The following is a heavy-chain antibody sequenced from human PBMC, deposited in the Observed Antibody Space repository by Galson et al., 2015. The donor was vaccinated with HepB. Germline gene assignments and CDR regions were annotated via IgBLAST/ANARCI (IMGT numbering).Heavy chain of an antibody. V-gene: IGHV3-74*01. D-gene: IGHD6-19*01. CDR3: ARDSGIAVALDY. J-gene: IGHJ4*02. CDR2: INSDGSST. Sequence: SLRLSCAASGFTFSSYWMHWVRQAPGKGLVWVSRINSDGSSTSYADSVEGRFTISRDNAKNTLYLQMNSLRAEDTAVYYCARDSGIAVALDYWGQGTLVTVSS. CDR1: GFTFSSYW.